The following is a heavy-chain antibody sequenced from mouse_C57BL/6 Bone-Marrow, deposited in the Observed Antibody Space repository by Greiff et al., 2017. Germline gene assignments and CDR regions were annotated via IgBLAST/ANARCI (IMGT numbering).Heavy chain of an antibody. J-gene: IGHJ2*01. Sequence: VKLKESGPGLVAPSQSLSITCTVSGFSLTSYGVSWVRQPPGKGLEWLGVICGDGSTNYHSALISRLSTSTDNSKSQVFLKLNRLQTDDTATYYCAKEGTTVVGDYWGQGTTLTVSS. CDR3: AKEGTTVVGDY. V-gene: IGHV2-3*01. D-gene: IGHD1-1*01. CDR1: GFSLTSYG. CDR2: ICGDGST.